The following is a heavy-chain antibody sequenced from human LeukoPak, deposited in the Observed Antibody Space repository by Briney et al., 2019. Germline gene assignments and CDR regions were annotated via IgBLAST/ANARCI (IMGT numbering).Heavy chain of an antibody. CDR1: GFTFSNYA. V-gene: IGHV3-23*01. CDR2: ISGSGAST. CDR3: AKDHDFWSGYYPDY. J-gene: IGHJ4*02. Sequence: GGSLRLSCAASGFTFSNYAMSWVRQAPGKGLEWVSAISGSGASTYYADSVKGRFTISRDNSKNALYLQMNSLRAEDTAVYYCAKDHDFWSGYYPDYWGQGILVTVSS. D-gene: IGHD3-3*01.